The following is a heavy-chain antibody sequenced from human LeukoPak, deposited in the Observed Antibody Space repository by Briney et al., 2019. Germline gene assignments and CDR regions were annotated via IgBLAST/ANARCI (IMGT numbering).Heavy chain of an antibody. D-gene: IGHD1-14*01. J-gene: IGHJ4*02. CDR2: ISYDGSNK. CDR1: GFTFSSYG. CDR3: AKDPAGAPEYYFDY. Sequence: GRSVRLSCAASGFTFSSYGMHWVRQAPGKGLEWVAVISYDGSNKYYADSVKGRFTISRDNSKNTLYLQMNSLRAEDTAVYYCAKDPAGAPEYYFDYWGQGTLVTVSS. V-gene: IGHV3-30*18.